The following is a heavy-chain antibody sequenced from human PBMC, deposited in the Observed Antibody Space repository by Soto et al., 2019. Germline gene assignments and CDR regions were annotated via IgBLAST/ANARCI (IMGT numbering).Heavy chain of an antibody. J-gene: IGHJ4*02. CDR3: AKGAPVAGAFDY. CDR1: GFTFSSYG. V-gene: IGHV3-30*18. Sequence: QVQLVESGGGVVQPGRSLRLSCAASGFTFSSYGMHWVRQAPGKGLEWVAVISYDGSNKYYADSVKGRFTISRDNSKNTLYLQMNSLRAEDTAVYYCAKGAPVAGAFDYWGQGTLVTVSS. CDR2: ISYDGSNK. D-gene: IGHD6-19*01.